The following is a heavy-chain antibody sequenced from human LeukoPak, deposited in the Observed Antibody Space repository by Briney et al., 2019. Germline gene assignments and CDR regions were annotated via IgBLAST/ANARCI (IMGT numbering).Heavy chain of an antibody. J-gene: IGHJ4*02. CDR1: GFTFSSYW. CDR3: ASDPYYDFWSGFLGDD. D-gene: IGHD3-3*01. V-gene: IGHV3-7*01. CDR2: IKQDGSEK. Sequence: GGSLRLSCAASGFTFSSYWMSWVRQAPGKGLEWVANIKQDGSEKYYVDSVKGRFTISRDNAKNSLYLQMNSLRAEDTAVYYCASDPYYDFWSGFLGDDWGQGTLVTVSS.